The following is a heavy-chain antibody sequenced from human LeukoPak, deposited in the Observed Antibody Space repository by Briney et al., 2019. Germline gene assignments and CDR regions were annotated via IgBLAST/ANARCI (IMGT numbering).Heavy chain of an antibody. D-gene: IGHD3-10*01. Sequence: PSETLSLTCAVYGGSFSGYYWSWIRQPPGKGLEWIGEINHSGSTNYNPSLKSRVTISVDTSKNQFSLKLSSVTAADTAVYYCARIASMYYYGSGSLPAESDAFDIWGQGTMVTVSS. CDR1: GGSFSGYY. V-gene: IGHV4-34*01. CDR3: ARIASMYYYGSGSLPAESDAFDI. J-gene: IGHJ3*02. CDR2: INHSGST.